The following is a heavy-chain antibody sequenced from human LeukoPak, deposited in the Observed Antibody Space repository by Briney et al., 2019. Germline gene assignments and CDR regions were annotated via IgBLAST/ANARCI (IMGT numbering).Heavy chain of an antibody. Sequence: SQTLSLTCAISGDSVSSNSAAWNWIRQSPSRGLEWLGRTYYRSKWYNDYAVSVKSRITINPDTSKNQFSLKLSSVTAADTAVYYCARSQYYYDSSGLSDWFDPWGQGTLVTVSS. D-gene: IGHD3-22*01. CDR1: GDSVSSNSAA. J-gene: IGHJ5*02. V-gene: IGHV6-1*01. CDR3: ARSQYYYDSSGLSDWFDP. CDR2: TYYRSKWYN.